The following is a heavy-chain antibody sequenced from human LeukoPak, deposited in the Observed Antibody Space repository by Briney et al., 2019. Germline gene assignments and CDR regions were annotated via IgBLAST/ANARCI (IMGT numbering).Heavy chain of an antibody. CDR3: VKTAEYSSSWYVSWFDP. Sequence: PGGSLRLSRSASGFTFSSYAMHWVRQAPGKGLEYVSAISSNGGSTYYADSVKGRFTISRDNSKNTLYLQMSSLRAEDTAVYYCVKTAEYSSSWYVSWFDPWGQGTLVTVSS. CDR1: GFTFSSYA. V-gene: IGHV3-64D*06. D-gene: IGHD6-13*01. CDR2: ISSNGGST. J-gene: IGHJ5*02.